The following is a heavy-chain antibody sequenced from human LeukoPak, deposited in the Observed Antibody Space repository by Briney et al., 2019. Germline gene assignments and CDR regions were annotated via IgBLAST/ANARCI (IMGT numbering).Heavy chain of an antibody. CDR2: IYTSGST. D-gene: IGHD3-10*01. CDR1: GGSISSYY. J-gene: IGHJ3*02. CDR3: ASSLLWFGELGSDAFDI. Sequence: PSETLSLTCTASGGSISSYYRSWIRQPAGKGLEWIGRIYTSGSTNYNPSLKSRVTMSVDTSKNQFSLKVISVTAADTAVYYCASSLLWFGELGSDAFDIWGQGTMVTVSS. V-gene: IGHV4-4*07.